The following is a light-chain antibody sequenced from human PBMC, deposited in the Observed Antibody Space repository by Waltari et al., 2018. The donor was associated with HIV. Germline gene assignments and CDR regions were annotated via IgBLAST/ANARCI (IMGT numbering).Light chain of an antibody. V-gene: IGLV2-11*01. Sequence: QSALTQPRSVSGSPGQSIIISCPGTSSDVGGYDYISWYQQHPGKVPKLIIYDVNKRPSGVPDRFSASKSGNTASLTISGLQAEDEADYYCCSYVETYILIFVGGTKVTVL. J-gene: IGLJ2*01. CDR1: SSDVGGYDY. CDR3: CSYVETYILI. CDR2: DVN.